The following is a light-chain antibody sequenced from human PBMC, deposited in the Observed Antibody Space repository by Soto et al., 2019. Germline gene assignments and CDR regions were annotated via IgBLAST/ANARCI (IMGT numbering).Light chain of an antibody. CDR2: AAS. Sequence: IQMTQSPSALSASVGDRVTITCQASQDISDVLNWYQQQPGKAPKVLICAASSLQSGVPSKFSGSGSGTDFTFTINNVQAEDIGTYYCQHYNSLPITFGQGTRLEIK. V-gene: IGKV1-33*01. J-gene: IGKJ5*01. CDR3: QHYNSLPIT. CDR1: QDISDV.